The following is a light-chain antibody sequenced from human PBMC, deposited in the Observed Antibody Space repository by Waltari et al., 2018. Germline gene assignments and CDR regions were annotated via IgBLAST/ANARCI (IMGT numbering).Light chain of an antibody. CDR1: ILRSYY. J-gene: IGLJ2*01. CDR3: NSRDSSDNLVF. Sequence: SSELTQDPAVSVALGQTVRITCQGDILRSYYEGWYQQKPGQAPILVIYSKNNRPSGIPDRFSGSSSGNTASLTITGAQAEDEADYYCNSRDSSDNLVFFGGGTRLTVL. V-gene: IGLV3-19*01. CDR2: SKN.